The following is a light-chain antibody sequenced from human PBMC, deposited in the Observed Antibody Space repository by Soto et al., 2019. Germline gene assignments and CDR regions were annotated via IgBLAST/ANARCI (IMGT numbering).Light chain of an antibody. Sequence: QSVLTQSPSVSAAPGQQVTISCSGSSSNIGNNYVSWYQQLPGTAPKLLIYDNNKRPSGIPDRFSGSKSGTSGTLDITGLQTGDEADYYCATWDGSLPGEVFGGGTQLNVL. CDR1: SSNIGNNY. V-gene: IGLV1-51*01. J-gene: IGLJ2*01. CDR2: DNN. CDR3: ATWDGSLPGEV.